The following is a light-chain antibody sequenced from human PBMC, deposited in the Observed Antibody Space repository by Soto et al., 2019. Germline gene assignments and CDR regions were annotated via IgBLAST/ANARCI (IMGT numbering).Light chain of an antibody. V-gene: IGLV1-44*01. J-gene: IGLJ3*02. CDR1: RSNIGNNA. CDR2: NNN. CDR3: ATWDDSLNARGV. Sequence: QSVLTQPPSASGTPGQRVTLSCSGSRSNIGNNAVSWYQQFPGTATKLLIYNNNQRPSGVPDRFSGSKSGTSASLAISGLQSEDEVDYYCATWDDSLNARGVFGGGTQLTVL.